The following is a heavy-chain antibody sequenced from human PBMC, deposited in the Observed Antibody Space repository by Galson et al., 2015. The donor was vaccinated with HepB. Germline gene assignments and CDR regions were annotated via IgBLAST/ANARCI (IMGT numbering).Heavy chain of an antibody. CDR1: GFTFSDYG. J-gene: IGHJ6*02. V-gene: IGHV3-23*01. CDR2: ISNRGGST. Sequence: LRLSCAASGFTFSDYGMSWARQAPGKGLAWVSSISNRGGSTSYADSVKGRFTISRDNFKTTVYLEMNSVRVDDTAIYYCARLGRGSGGSYGMDVWGQGTTVTVSS. D-gene: IGHD3-16*01. CDR3: ARLGRGSGGSYGMDV.